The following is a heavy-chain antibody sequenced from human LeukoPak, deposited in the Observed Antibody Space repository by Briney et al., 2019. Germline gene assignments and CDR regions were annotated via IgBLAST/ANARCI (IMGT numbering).Heavy chain of an antibody. V-gene: IGHV1-69*13. CDR1: GGTFSSYA. D-gene: IGHD6-19*01. CDR3: ARSYIAVAGTRAFDI. Sequence: SVKVSCKASGGTFSSYAISWVRQAPGQGLEWMGGIIPIFGTANYVLKFQGRVTITADESTSTAYMELSSLRSEDTAVYYCARSYIAVAGTRAFDIWGQGTMVTVSS. J-gene: IGHJ3*02. CDR2: IIPIFGTA.